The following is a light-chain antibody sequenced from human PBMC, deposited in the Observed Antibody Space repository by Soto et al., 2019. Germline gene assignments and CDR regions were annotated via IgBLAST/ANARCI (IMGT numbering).Light chain of an antibody. CDR2: GAS. CDR1: QSVSSSY. CDR3: QQYGSPPLWT. Sequence: MVLTQAPGTLSLSPGERATLCCRASQSVSSSYLSWYQQKPGQAPRLLIYGASSSATGIPDRFSGSGSGTDFTLTISRLEPDDFAVYYCQQYGSPPLWTFSPGTNVDIK. V-gene: IGKV3-20*01. J-gene: IGKJ1*01.